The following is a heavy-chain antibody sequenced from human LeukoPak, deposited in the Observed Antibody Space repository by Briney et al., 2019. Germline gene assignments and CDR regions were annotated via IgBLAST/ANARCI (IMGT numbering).Heavy chain of an antibody. CDR2: ISAYNGDT. J-gene: IGHJ4*02. CDR1: GYTFTNYG. CDR3: ARDPSNSSGRLIYFDY. D-gene: IGHD6-19*01. Sequence: ASVKVSCKASGYTFTNYGISWVRQAPGQGLEWMGWISAYNGDTKYAQKFQGRVTMTTDTSTTTAYMELRSLRSDDTAVYYCARDPSNSSGRLIYFDYWGQGTLVTVSS. V-gene: IGHV1-18*01.